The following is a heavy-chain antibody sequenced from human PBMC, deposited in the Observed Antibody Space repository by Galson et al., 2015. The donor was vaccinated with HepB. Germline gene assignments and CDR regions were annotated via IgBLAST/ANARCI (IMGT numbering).Heavy chain of an antibody. Sequence: QSGAEVKKPGESLTISCTASGYTFTNYWISWVRQMPGKGLEWMGRIDPTDSYTNYRPSFQGHVNISVDKSTSTAFLHWSNLQASASAVYYCGRLQSSIAVAGDYWGHGTLITVSS. CDR1: GYTFTNYW. J-gene: IGHJ4*01. CDR3: GRLQSSIAVAGDY. CDR2: IDPTDSYT. D-gene: IGHD6-19*01. V-gene: IGHV5-10-1*01.